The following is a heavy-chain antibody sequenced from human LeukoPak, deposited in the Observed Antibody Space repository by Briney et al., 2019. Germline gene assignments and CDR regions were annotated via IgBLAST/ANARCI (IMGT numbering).Heavy chain of an antibody. CDR2: IYYSGST. D-gene: IGHD6-13*01. V-gene: IGHV4-39*02. J-gene: IGHJ6*02. CDR3: AREVAAAGTHYYYGMDV. Sequence: SETLSLTCTVSGGSISSSSYYWGWIRQPPGKGLEWIGSIYYSGSTYYNPSLKSRVTISVDTSKNQFSLKLSSVTAADTAVYYCAREVAAAGTHYYYGMDVWGQGTTVTVSS. CDR1: GGSISSSSYY.